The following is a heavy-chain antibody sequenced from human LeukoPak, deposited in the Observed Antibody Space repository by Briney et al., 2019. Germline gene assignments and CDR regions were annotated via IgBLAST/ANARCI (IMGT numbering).Heavy chain of an antibody. D-gene: IGHD3-22*01. CDR1: GYSFTSYW. CDR3: VRRYNYDSSGYYLYYSDY. Sequence: GESLKISCKGSGYSFTSYWIGWVRQMPGKGLEWMGIIYPGDSDTRYSPSFQGQVTISADKSISTAYLQWSSLKASDTAMYYCVRRYNYDSSGYYLYYSDYWGQGTLVTVSS. V-gene: IGHV5-51*01. J-gene: IGHJ4*02. CDR2: IYPGDSDT.